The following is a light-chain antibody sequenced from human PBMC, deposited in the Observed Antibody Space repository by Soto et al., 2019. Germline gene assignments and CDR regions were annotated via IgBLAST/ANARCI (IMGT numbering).Light chain of an antibody. CDR1: QGISSY. CDR3: LQHNSYLWT. V-gene: IGKV1-9*01. J-gene: IGKJ1*01. CDR2: AAS. Sequence: DIQLTQSPSFLSASVGDRVTITCRASQGISSYLAWYQKKPGKAPKLLMYAASTLQSGVPSRFSGSGSGTEFTLTISSLQPEDFATYYCLQHNSYLWTFGQGTKVDIK.